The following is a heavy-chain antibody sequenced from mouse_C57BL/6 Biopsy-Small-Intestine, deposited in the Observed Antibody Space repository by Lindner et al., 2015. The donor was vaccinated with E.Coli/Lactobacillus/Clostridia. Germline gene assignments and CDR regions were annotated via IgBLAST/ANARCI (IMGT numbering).Heavy chain of an antibody. Sequence: VQLQESGGGLVKPGGSLKLSCAASGFTFSDYGMHWVRQAPEKGPEWVAYISGGSSTIYYADTVKGRFTVSRDNAKNTLFLQMTSLRSEDTAMYYCARGNDGSFDYWGQGTTLTVSS. CDR1: GFTFSDYG. CDR3: ARGNDGSFDY. CDR2: ISGGSSTI. J-gene: IGHJ2*01. D-gene: IGHD2-3*01. V-gene: IGHV5-17*01.